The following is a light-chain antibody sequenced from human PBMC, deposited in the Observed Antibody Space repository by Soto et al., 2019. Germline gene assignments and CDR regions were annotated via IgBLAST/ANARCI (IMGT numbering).Light chain of an antibody. J-gene: IGKJ1*01. V-gene: IGKV1-5*03. Sequence: DIQLTQSPSTLSASVGDRVTITCRASQSVGSWLAWFQQKPGKAPNLLIYKASSLESGVPSRFSGSGSGTEFTLTISSLQPDDFATYYCQQYNGYFRTFGQGTKLEIK. CDR3: QQYNGYFRT. CDR1: QSVGSW. CDR2: KAS.